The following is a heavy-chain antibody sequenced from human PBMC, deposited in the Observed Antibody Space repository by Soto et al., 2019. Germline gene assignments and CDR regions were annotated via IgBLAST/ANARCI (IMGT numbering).Heavy chain of an antibody. D-gene: IGHD2-15*01. J-gene: IGHJ4*02. CDR2: IYWDGDD. Sequence: QITLKESGQTLVKPTQTLTMTCTVSGFSVSTRGVGVGWIRQPPGKALAWVALIYWDGDDRYSPSLKSRLTITKDTAKNLVVLTMTNMDPADTATYYCARQQSEGRYFDYWGQGSLVTVSS. CDR3: ARQQSEGRYFDY. V-gene: IGHV2-5*02. CDR1: GFSVSTRGVG.